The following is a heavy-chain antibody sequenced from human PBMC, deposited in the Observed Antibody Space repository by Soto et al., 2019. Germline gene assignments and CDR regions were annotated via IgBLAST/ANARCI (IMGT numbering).Heavy chain of an antibody. CDR3: ARDKKTGGNSGNYYYYGMDV. D-gene: IGHD2-21*02. CDR1: GGSIISGDYY. CDR2: IYYSGST. V-gene: IGHV4-30-4*01. Sequence: SETLSLTCTVSGGSIISGDYYFICIREPPWKGLEWIGYIYYSGSTYYNPSLKSRVTTSVDTSKNQFSLKLSSVTAADTAVYYCARDKKTGGNSGNYYYYGMDVWGQGTTVTVSS. J-gene: IGHJ6*02.